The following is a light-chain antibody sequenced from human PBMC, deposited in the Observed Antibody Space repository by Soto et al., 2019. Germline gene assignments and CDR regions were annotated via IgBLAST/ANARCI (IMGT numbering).Light chain of an antibody. CDR3: LQNYYSFRT. CDR2: GAS. J-gene: IGKJ1*01. Sequence: AIQLTQSPSSLSASVGDRVTITCRASQGIAKDLGWYQQKPRKAPRLLIFGASFLQSGVPSRFSGSGSGTDFTLPINGLQPEDFATYYCLQNYYSFRTFGQGTKVEIK. CDR1: QGIAKD. V-gene: IGKV1-6*01.